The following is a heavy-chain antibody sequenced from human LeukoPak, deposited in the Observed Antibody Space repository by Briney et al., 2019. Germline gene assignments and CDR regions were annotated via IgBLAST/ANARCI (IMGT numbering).Heavy chain of an antibody. J-gene: IGHJ2*01. CDR3: ARSFYFDSSRTYWYFDL. D-gene: IGHD3-22*01. Sequence: SETPSPTCSVSGGSISSRSYCWGWIRQPPGKGLEWIGSIYYSGNTYHNPSLKSRVTISVDTSKNQFSLKLSSVTAADTAMYYCARSFYFDSSRTYWYFDLWGRGILVTVSS. CDR2: IYYSGNT. V-gene: IGHV4-39*01. CDR1: GGSISSRSYC.